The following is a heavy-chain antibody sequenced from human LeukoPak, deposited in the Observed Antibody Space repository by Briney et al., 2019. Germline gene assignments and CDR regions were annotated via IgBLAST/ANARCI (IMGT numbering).Heavy chain of an antibody. J-gene: IGHJ4*02. D-gene: IGHD3-10*01. CDR3: ATDSVANYLGSS. CDR1: GYTFTGYY. CDR2: MNPNSGNT. V-gene: IGHV1-8*02. Sequence: GASVKVSCKASGYTFTGYYMHWVRQAPGQGLEWIGWMNPNSGNTGYAQKFQGRVTMTRNTSISTAYMELSSLKSEDTAVYYCATDSVANYLGSSWGQGTLVTVSS.